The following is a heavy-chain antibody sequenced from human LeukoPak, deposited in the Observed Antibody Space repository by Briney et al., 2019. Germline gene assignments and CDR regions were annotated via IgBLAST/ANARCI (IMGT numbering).Heavy chain of an antibody. CDR3: AKDIGPLTYHFDTSAYSGAFDY. V-gene: IGHV3-21*04. CDR2: ISISSSSI. D-gene: IGHD3-22*01. J-gene: IGHJ4*02. CDR1: GFSFSSYT. Sequence: PGGSLRLSCAASGFSFSSYTMNWVRRAPGKGLEWVSSISISSSSIYYADSVKGRFTISRDNAKTSLYLQMHSLRPEDTALYYCAKDIGPLTYHFDTSAYSGAFDYWGQGTLVTVSS.